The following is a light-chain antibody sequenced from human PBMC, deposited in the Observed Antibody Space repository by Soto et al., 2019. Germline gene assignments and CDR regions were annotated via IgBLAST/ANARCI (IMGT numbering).Light chain of an antibody. V-gene: IGKV3-20*01. Sequence: EIVLTQSPGTLSLSPGERATLSCRASQSVSSSYLAWYQQKPGQAPRLLIYGASSRANGIPDRFSGSGSGTDFTLTISRLEPVDFAVYYCQQYGSSPPWTFGHGTKVEIK. CDR1: QSVSSSY. CDR3: QQYGSSPPWT. CDR2: GAS. J-gene: IGKJ1*01.